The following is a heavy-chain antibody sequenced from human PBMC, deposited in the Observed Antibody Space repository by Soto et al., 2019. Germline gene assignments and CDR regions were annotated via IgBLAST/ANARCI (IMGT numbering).Heavy chain of an antibody. Sequence: QLQLQESGPGLVKPSETLSLTCTVSGGSISSSSYYWGWIRQPPGKGLEWIGSIYYSGSTYYNPSLKSRVTISVDTSKNQFSLKLSSVTAADTAVYYCARRPVTIFGVANDAFDIWGQGTMVTVSS. D-gene: IGHD3-3*01. V-gene: IGHV4-39*01. CDR3: ARRPVTIFGVANDAFDI. J-gene: IGHJ3*02. CDR2: IYYSGST. CDR1: GGSISSSSYY.